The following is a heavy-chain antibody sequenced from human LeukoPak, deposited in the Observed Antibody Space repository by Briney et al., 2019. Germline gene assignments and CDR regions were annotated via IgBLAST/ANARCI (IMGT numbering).Heavy chain of an antibody. J-gene: IGHJ5*02. CDR3: ARTTGKRFDP. CDR1: GYIFTNFY. CDR2: INPSGGST. Sequence: ASVKVSCKASGYIFTNFYIHWVRHAPGPGLEWMGIINPSGGSTNYAQKFQGRVTMSRDTSASTVYMELSSLRSEDTSVYYCARTTGKRFDPWGQGTLVIVS. V-gene: IGHV1-46*01. D-gene: IGHD1-1*01.